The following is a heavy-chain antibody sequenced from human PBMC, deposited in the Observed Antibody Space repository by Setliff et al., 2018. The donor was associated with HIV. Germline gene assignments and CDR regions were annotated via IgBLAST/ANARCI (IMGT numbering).Heavy chain of an antibody. J-gene: IGHJ4*02. V-gene: IGHV3-64D*09. Sequence: LRLSCSASGFTFSSYAMHWVRQAPGKGLEYVSAISSNGGSTYYADSVKGRFTISRDNSKNTLYLQMSSLRADDTAVYYCAKSLLVAGNDYWGQGTLVTVSS. CDR3: AKSLLVAGNDY. D-gene: IGHD2-8*02. CDR1: GFTFSSYA. CDR2: ISSNGGST.